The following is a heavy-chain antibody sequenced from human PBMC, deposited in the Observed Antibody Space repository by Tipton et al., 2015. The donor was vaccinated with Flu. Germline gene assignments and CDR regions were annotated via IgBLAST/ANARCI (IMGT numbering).Heavy chain of an antibody. V-gene: IGHV3-30*02. CDR3: AKDRTESYYDSSGALDQ. CDR1: GFTFSSSA. Sequence: SGFTFSSSAMHWVRQAPGKGLQWVSFIRFDGSNKYYGDSVKGRFTTSRDNSKNMLFLQMNDLRPEDTAVYYCAKDRTESYYDSSGALDQWGQGTLVIVSS. D-gene: IGHD3-22*01. J-gene: IGHJ4*02. CDR2: IRFDGSNK.